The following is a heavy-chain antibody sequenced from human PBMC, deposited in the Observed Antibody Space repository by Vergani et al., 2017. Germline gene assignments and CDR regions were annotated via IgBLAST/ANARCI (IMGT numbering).Heavy chain of an antibody. D-gene: IGHD6-6*01. Sequence: EVQLVESGGGLVKPGGSLRLSCAASGFTFSSYSMNWVRQAPGKGLEWVSSISSSSSYIYYADSVKGRFTISRDNAKNSLYLQMNSLRAEDTAVYYCARTRSQYSSSSEAFDIWGQGTMVTVSS. CDR2: ISSSSSYI. J-gene: IGHJ3*02. CDR3: ARTRSQYSSSSEAFDI. V-gene: IGHV3-21*04. CDR1: GFTFSSYS.